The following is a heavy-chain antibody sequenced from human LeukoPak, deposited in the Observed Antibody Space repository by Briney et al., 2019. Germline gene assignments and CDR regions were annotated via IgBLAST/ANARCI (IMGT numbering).Heavy chain of an antibody. Sequence: SETLSLTRAVSGGSISSGGYSWSWIRQPPGKGLEWIGYIYHSGSTYYNPSLKSRVTISVDRSKNQFSLKLSSVTAADTAVYYCARARRGQYCSSTSCYSNWFDPWGQGTLVTVSS. CDR3: ARARRGQYCSSTSCYSNWFDP. J-gene: IGHJ5*02. V-gene: IGHV4-30-2*01. CDR2: IYHSGST. D-gene: IGHD2-2*01. CDR1: GGSISSGGYS.